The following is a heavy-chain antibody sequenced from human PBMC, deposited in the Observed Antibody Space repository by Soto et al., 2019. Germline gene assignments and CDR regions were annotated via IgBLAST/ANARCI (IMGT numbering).Heavy chain of an antibody. CDR2: ISGSGGST. V-gene: IGHV3-23*01. CDR3: VKGTHCSSTSCYGVYYYYYMDV. J-gene: IGHJ6*03. Sequence: GGSLRLSCAASGFTFSSYAMSWVRQAPGKGLEWVSAISGSGGSTYYADSVKGRFTISRDNSKNTLYLQMNSLRAEDTAVYYCVKGTHCSSTSCYGVYYYYYMDVWGKGTTVTVSS. CDR1: GFTFSSYA. D-gene: IGHD2-2*01.